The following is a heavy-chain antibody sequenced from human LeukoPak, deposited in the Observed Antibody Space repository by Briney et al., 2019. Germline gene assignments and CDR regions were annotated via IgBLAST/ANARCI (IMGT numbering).Heavy chain of an antibody. CDR1: GFTFSSYA. J-gene: IGHJ2*01. D-gene: IGHD2-15*01. V-gene: IGHV3-23*01. CDR2: ISGSGGST. CDR3: AKKVADIVVVVAAWYFDL. Sequence: PGGSLRLSCAASGFTFSSYAMSWVRQAPGKGPEWVSAISGSGGSTYYADSVKGRFTISRDNSKNTLYLQMNSLRAEDTAVYYCAKKVADIVVVVAAWYFDLWGRGTLVTVSS.